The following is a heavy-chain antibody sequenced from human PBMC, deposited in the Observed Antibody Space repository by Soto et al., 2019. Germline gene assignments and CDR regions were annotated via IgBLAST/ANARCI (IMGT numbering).Heavy chain of an antibody. J-gene: IGHJ4*02. CDR3: ARMRGLGEISPFFDH. V-gene: IGHV4-59*01. D-gene: IGHD3-16*02. Sequence: QVHLQESGPGLVKPSETLSLTCAVSSASLDSDNWSWIRQPPGKGLEWIGYIYPNGRTTYNPSLGGRVAISVDKSETQFSLRLDSVSAADAAVYFCARMRGLGEISPFFDHGGQGTLVTVSS. CDR1: SASLDSDN. CDR2: IYPNGRT.